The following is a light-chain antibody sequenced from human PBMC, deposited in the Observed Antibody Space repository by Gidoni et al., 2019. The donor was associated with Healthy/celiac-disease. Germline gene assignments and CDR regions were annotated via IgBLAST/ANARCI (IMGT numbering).Light chain of an antibody. CDR1: SLRSYY. Sequence: SSELTQDPAVSVALGQTVRITCQGDSLRSYYASWYQQKPGQAPVLVIYGKNNRPSGIPDRFSGSSSGNTASLTSTGAQAEDEADYYCNSRDSSGNRYVFGTGTKVTVL. CDR2: GKN. J-gene: IGLJ1*01. CDR3: NSRDSSGNRYV. V-gene: IGLV3-19*01.